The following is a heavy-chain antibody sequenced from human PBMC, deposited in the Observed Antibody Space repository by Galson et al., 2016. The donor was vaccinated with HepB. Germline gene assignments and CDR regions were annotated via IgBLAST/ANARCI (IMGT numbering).Heavy chain of an antibody. CDR1: GFNFISYG. V-gene: IGHV3-33*01. D-gene: IGHD3-10*01. J-gene: IGHJ4*02. CDR2: TWFDGNYK. CDR3: ARSREYFGSGSYLDY. Sequence: SLRLSCAASGFNFISYGMHWVRQAPGKGLEWVAVTWFDGNYKDYAESVKGRITVSRDNTKSTLSLQLDSLKAEDTAVYHCARSREYFGSGSYLDYWGQGTLVIVSS.